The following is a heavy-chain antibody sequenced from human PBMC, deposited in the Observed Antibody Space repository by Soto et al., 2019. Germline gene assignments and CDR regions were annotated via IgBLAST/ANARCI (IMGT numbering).Heavy chain of an antibody. Sequence: EVQLVESGGGLVQPGRSLRLSCAASGFTFDDYAMHWVRQAPGKGLEWVSGISWNSGSIGYADSVKGRFTISRDNAKNSLYLQMNSLRAEDTALYYCAKDYYSSSWSRAFDIWGQGTMVTVSS. V-gene: IGHV3-9*01. D-gene: IGHD6-13*01. CDR3: AKDYYSSSWSRAFDI. CDR1: GFTFDDYA. CDR2: ISWNSGSI. J-gene: IGHJ3*02.